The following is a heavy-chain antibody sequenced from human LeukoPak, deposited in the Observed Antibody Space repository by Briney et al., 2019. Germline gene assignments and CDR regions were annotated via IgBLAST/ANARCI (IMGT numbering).Heavy chain of an antibody. D-gene: IGHD1-26*01. CDR1: GCSISSSSYY. CDR3: ARQGELLSSIDC. Sequence: SETLSLTCTVSGCSISSSSYYWGWIRPPPGQGLEWIGSIYYSGSTFYNPFLKRRVTISVNTSKNQFSQKQSPVTADDTADYYCARQGELLSSIDCWGQGTLVTVSS. CDR2: IYYSGST. J-gene: IGHJ4*02. V-gene: IGHV4-39*01.